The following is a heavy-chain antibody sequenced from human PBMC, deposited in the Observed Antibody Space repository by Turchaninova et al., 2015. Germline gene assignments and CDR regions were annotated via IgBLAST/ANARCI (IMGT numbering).Heavy chain of an antibody. CDR1: GGSINSDDYY. CDR3: ARLSMRYLFDP. J-gene: IGHJ5*02. CDR2: IYYSGRH. D-gene: IGHD2/OR15-2a*01. V-gene: IGHV4-30-4*01. Sequence: QVQLQESGPGLVKPSQTLSLTCIVSGGSINSDDYYWRWIRLPPGKGLEWIGNIYYSGRHYDDSYPKSPVSISVDTSRDKVSLKLRSVTSADTAMYYCARLSMRYLFDPWGQGTLVTVSS.